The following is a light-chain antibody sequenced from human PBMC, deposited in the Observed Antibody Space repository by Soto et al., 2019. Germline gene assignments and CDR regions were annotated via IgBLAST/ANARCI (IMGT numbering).Light chain of an antibody. J-gene: IGKJ1*01. V-gene: IGKV3-15*01. CDR1: QSVSSN. CDR2: GAS. CDR3: QQYNNWPLT. Sequence: EIVMTQSPATLSVSPGERATLSCRASQSVSSNLAWYQQKPGQAPRLVIYGASTRATGIPARFSGSGSGTEFTLTISSLQSEDFAVCYCQQYNNWPLTFGQGTKVEIK.